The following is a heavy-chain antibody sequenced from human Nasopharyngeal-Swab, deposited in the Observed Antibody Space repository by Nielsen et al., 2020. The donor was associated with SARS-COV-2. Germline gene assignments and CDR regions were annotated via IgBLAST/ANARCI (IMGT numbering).Heavy chain of an antibody. D-gene: IGHD6-13*01. CDR2: ISYDGSNK. V-gene: IGHV3-30*03. J-gene: IGHJ4*02. Sequence: WIRQPPGKGLEWVAVISYDGSNKYYADSVKGRFTISRDNSKSTLYLQMNSLRAEDTAVYYCARPLAAAGTGCDYWGQGTLVTVSS. CDR3: ARPLAAAGTGCDY.